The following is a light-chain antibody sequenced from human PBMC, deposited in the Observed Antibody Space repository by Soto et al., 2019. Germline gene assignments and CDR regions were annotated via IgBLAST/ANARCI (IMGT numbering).Light chain of an antibody. CDR3: QQYNNFPLT. CDR1: QGINNW. Sequence: DIQMTQSPSSVSASVGDRVTITCRASQGINNWLAWYQQKPGKAPELLIYAASKLHSGVPSKFTGSGSGTDFTLTISSLQPDDSATYYCQQYNNFPLTLGGGTKVDIK. CDR2: AAS. J-gene: IGKJ4*01. V-gene: IGKV1-12*01.